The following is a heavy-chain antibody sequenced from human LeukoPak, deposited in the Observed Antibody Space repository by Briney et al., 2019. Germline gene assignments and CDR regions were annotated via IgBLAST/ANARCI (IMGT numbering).Heavy chain of an antibody. Sequence: SETLSLTCAVSGGSISSYYWSWIRQPAGKGLEWIGRIYTSGSTNYNPSLKSRVIMSVDTSKSRFSLNLSSVTAADTAVYYCAGARIAVAGSPFDYWGQGTLVTVSS. CDR2: IYTSGST. J-gene: IGHJ4*02. CDR3: AGARIAVAGSPFDY. V-gene: IGHV4-4*07. D-gene: IGHD6-19*01. CDR1: GGSISSYY.